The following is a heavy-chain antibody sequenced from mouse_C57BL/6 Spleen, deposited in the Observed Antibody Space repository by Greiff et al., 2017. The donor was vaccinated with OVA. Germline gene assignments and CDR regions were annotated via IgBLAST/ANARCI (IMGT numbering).Heavy chain of an antibody. J-gene: IGHJ2*01. Sequence: VKLVESGAELARPGASVKMSCKASGYTFTSYTMHWVKQRPGQGLEWIGYINPSSGYTKYNQKFKDKATLTADKSSSTAYMQLSSLTSEDSAVYYCARGDSITTVVADYWGQGTTLTVSS. D-gene: IGHD1-1*01. CDR2: INPSSGYT. V-gene: IGHV1-4*01. CDR1: GYTFTSYT. CDR3: ARGDSITTVVADY.